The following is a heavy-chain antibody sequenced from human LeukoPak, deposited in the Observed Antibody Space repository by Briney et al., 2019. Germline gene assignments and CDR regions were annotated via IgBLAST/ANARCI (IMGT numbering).Heavy chain of an antibody. CDR1: GFTFSSYA. J-gene: IGHJ4*02. CDR2: ITGTGGST. CDR3: AKLGNSNPLRLPFDY. D-gene: IGHD4-23*01. Sequence: GGSLRLSCAASGFTFSSYAMSWVRQAPGKGLEWVSTITGTGGSTYYADSVRGRYTISRDNSKNTLYLQMNSLRAEDTAVYYCAKLGNSNPLRLPFDYWGQGTLVTVSS. V-gene: IGHV3-23*01.